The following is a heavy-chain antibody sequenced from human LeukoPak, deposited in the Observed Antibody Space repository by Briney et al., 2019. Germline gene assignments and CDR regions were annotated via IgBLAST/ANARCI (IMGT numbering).Heavy chain of an antibody. CDR2: ISWNSGSI. J-gene: IGHJ3*02. D-gene: IGHD6-13*01. V-gene: IGHV3-9*01. CDR1: GFTFDDYA. CDR3: ARDSSSSWYRDAFDI. Sequence: GGSLRLSCAASGFTFDDYAMHWVRQAPGKGLEWVSGISWNSGSIGYADSVKGRFTISRDNAKNSLYLQMNSLRAEDTALYYCARDSSSSWYRDAFDIWGQGTMVTVSS.